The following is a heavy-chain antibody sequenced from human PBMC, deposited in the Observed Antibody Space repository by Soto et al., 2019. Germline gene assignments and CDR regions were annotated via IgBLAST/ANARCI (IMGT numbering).Heavy chain of an antibody. J-gene: IGHJ5*02. D-gene: IGHD2-2*02. CDR1: GGSISSSNW. V-gene: IGHV4-4*02. CDR2: IYHSGST. CDR3: ARDLVVPAAIPEGRLDP. Sequence: SETLSLTCAVSGGSISSSNWWSWVRQPPGKGLEWIGEIYHSGSTNYNPSLKSRVTISVDKSKNQFSLKLSSVTAADTAVYYCARDLVVPAAIPEGRLDPWGQGTLVTVSS.